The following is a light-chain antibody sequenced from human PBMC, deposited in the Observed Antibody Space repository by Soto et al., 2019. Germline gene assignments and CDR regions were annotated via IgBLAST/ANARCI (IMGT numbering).Light chain of an antibody. Sequence: EIVLTQSPASLSLSPGEGATLSCRASQSVSDYLAWYQQKPGQAPRLLIYDTYKRVTGIPSRLSGSRSGTDFTLTISSLEPEDFAPYFCQHRSNRFPITFGQGTRLEIK. V-gene: IGKV3-11*01. CDR1: QSVSDY. J-gene: IGKJ5*01. CDR2: DTY. CDR3: QHRSNRFPIT.